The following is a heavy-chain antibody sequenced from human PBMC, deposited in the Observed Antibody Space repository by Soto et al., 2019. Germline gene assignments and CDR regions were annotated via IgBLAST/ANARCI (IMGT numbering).Heavy chain of an antibody. CDR3: AHLVGQAYSSDFDY. Sequence: GESLKISCAASGFTFSSYGMHWVRQAPGKGLEWVAVISYDGSNKYYADSVKGRFTISRDNSKNTLYLQMNSLRAEDTAVYYCAHLVGQAYSSDFDYWGQGTLVTVSS. CDR2: ISYDGSNK. V-gene: IGHV3-30*03. D-gene: IGHD6-25*01. J-gene: IGHJ4*02. CDR1: GFTFSSYG.